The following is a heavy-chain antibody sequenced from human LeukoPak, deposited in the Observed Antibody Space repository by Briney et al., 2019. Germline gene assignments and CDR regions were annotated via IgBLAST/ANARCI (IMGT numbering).Heavy chain of an antibody. CDR3: ATSTRPGGYCSGGSCYALPGYYYMDV. D-gene: IGHD2-15*01. CDR1: GGSISSGGYY. V-gene: IGHV4-30-2*01. J-gene: IGHJ6*03. CDR2: IYHSGST. Sequence: PSETLSLTCTVSGGSISSGGYYWSWIRQPPGKGLEWIGYIYHSGSTYYNPSLKSRVTISVDRSKNQFSLKLSSVTAADTAVYYCATSTRPGGYCSGGSCYALPGYYYMDVWGKGTTVTVSS.